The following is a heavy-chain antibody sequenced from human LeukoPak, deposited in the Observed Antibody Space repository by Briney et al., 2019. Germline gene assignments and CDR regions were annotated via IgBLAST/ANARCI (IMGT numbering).Heavy chain of an antibody. CDR2: IYTSGST. J-gene: IGHJ4*02. CDR1: GGSISSYY. Sequence: SETLSLTCTVSGGSISSYYWSWIRQPAGKGLEWIGRIYTSGSTNYNPSLKSRVTISVDTSKNQFSLKLSSVTAADTAVYYCARDVYYYGSGSYYYFDYWGQGTLVTVSS. CDR3: ARDVYYYGSGSYYYFDY. V-gene: IGHV4-4*07. D-gene: IGHD3-10*01.